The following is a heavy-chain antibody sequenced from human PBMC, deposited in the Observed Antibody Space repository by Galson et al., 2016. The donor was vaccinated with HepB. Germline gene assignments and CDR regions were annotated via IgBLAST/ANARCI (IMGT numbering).Heavy chain of an antibody. Sequence: SETLSLTCTVSGGSISSNNNFWDWIRQPPGKGLEWIGSIYSGGNTYYSPSLKSRGTISVDMSKNQFSLKLTSVTAADTAVYYCARRYYDILTGDNDAYDIWGQGTMVTVSS. CDR3: ARRYYDILTGDNDAYDI. CDR1: GGSISSNNNF. V-gene: IGHV4-39*01. J-gene: IGHJ3*02. CDR2: IYSGGNT. D-gene: IGHD3-9*01.